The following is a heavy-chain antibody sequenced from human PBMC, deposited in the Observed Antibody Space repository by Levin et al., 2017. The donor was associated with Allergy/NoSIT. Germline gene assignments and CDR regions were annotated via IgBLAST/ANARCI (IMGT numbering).Heavy chain of an antibody. J-gene: IGHJ4*02. D-gene: IGHD2-2*01. CDR2: FDPEDGET. Sequence: VASVKVSCKVSGYTLTELSMHWVRQAPGKGLEWMGGFDPEDGETIYAQKFQGRVTMTEDTSTDTAYMELSSLRSEDTAVYYCATSRAIVVVPAASLDYWGQGTLVTVSS. CDR3: ATSRAIVVVPAASLDY. CDR1: GYTLTELS. V-gene: IGHV1-24*01.